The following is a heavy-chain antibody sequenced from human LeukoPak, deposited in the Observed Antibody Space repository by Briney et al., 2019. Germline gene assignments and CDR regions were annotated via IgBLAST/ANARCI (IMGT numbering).Heavy chain of an antibody. J-gene: IGHJ6*02. CDR2: ISAYNGNT. D-gene: IGHD2-21*02. CDR3: ARDPAYCGGDCYGYYGMDV. V-gene: IGHV1-18*04. Sequence: ASVKVSCKASGYTFTGYYMHWVRQAPGQGLEWMGWISAYNGNTNYAQKLQGRVTMTTDTSTSTAYMELRSLRSDDTAVYYCARDPAYCGGDCYGYYGMDVWGQGTTVTVSS. CDR1: GYTFTGYY.